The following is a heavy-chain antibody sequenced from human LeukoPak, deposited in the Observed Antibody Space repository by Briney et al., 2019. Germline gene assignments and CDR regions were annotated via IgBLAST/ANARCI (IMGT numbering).Heavy chain of an antibody. V-gene: IGHV3-21*01. CDR3: AGSYTISWGDV. Sequence: PGGSLRLSCVASGFTFSSYGMTWVRQAPGKGLEWVSFISSSSTYIYYADSMKGRFTISRDNAKNSLYLQMNSLRAEDTAVYYCAGSYTISWGDVWGKGTTVTVSP. J-gene: IGHJ6*04. CDR1: GFTFSSYG. D-gene: IGHD3-3*01. CDR2: ISSSSTYI.